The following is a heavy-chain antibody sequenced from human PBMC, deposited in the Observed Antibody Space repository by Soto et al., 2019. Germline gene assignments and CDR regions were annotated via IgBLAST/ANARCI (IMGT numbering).Heavy chain of an antibody. V-gene: IGHV4-34*01. D-gene: IGHD1-26*01. CDR2: INYSGNT. CDR1: GGSFSGYY. CDR3: ARHHVRGRTIVGAAEY. Sequence: SETLSLTCAVYGGSFSGYYWSWIRQPPGKGLEWIGEINYSGNTNYNPSLKSRVSISVDTSKNQLFLNTSSVTAADTAMYYCARHHVRGRTIVGAAEYWGQGTLVTVSS. J-gene: IGHJ4*02.